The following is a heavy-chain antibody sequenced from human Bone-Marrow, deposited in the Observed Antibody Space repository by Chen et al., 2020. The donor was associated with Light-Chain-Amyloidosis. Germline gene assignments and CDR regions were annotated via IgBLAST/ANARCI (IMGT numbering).Heavy chain of an antibody. CDR1: GFDFRSYS. D-gene: IGHD3-10*01. CDR2: SSASSSYI. J-gene: IGHJ4*02. Sequence: EVQLAESGGGLVKHGGSLRLSCPASGFDFRSYSMNWFRQAPGTGLEWVSSSSASSSYINYADSLEGRFTISRDNAKNSLYLQMNSLRAEDTAVYYCARGLFGSGSYHDYWGQGTLVTVSS. CDR3: ARGLFGSGSYHDY. V-gene: IGHV3-21*02.